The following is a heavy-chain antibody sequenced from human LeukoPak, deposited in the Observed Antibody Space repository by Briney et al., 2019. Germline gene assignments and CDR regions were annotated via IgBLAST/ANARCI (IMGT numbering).Heavy chain of an antibody. CDR2: ISHSDSSI. J-gene: IGHJ4*02. V-gene: IGHV3-11*01. Sequence: GGSLRLSCAASGFTFSDYYMSWIRQAPGKGLECVAYISHSDSSIYYADSLKGRFTISRDNAKNPLYLQMNSLRAEDTAIYYCAREQFYYGSGSYPDCWGQGTLVTVSS. D-gene: IGHD3-10*01. CDR1: GFTFSDYY. CDR3: AREQFYYGSGSYPDC.